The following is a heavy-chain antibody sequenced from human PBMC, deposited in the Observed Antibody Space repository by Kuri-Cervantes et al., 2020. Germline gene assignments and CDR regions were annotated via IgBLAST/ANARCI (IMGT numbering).Heavy chain of an antibody. CDR2: ISGSGDRI. V-gene: IGHV3-23*01. CDR1: GFTVSSNY. Sequence: GESLKISCAASGFTVSSNYMSWVRQAPGKGLEWVSGISGSGDRIYYADSVKGRFTISRDNSKNTVSLQMNSLRVEDAALYYCARPFSPNDAFEIWGQGTVVTVSS. CDR3: ARPFSPNDAFEI. J-gene: IGHJ3*02.